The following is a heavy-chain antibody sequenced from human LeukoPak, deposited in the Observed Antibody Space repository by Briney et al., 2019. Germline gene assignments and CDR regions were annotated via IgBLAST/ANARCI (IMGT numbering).Heavy chain of an antibody. CDR1: GYTFTGHY. V-gene: IGHV1-2*02. CDR3: ARVLSGSYPWYFDY. CDR2: INPNSGGT. D-gene: IGHD1-26*01. J-gene: IGHJ4*02. Sequence: ASVKVSCKASGYTFTGHYMHWVRQAPGQGLEWMGWINPNSGGTNYAQKFQGRVTMTRDTSISTAYMELSRLRSDDTAVYYCARVLSGSYPWYFDYWGQGTLVTVSS.